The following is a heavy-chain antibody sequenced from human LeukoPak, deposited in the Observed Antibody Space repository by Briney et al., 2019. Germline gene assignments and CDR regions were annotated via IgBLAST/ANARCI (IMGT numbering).Heavy chain of an antibody. CDR3: ARDEFVGYSSSWYAYYYYMDV. J-gene: IGHJ6*03. Sequence: PSETLSLTCTVSGGSISSYYWSWIRQPAGKGLEWIGRIYTSGSTNYNPSLKSRVTMSVDTSKNQFSLKLSAVTAADTAVYYCARDEFVGYSSSWYAYYYYMDVWGKGTTVTVSS. CDR2: IYTSGST. CDR1: GGSISSYY. D-gene: IGHD6-13*01. V-gene: IGHV4-4*07.